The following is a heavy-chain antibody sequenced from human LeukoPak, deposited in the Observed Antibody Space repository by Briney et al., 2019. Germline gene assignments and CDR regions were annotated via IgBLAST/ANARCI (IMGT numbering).Heavy chain of an antibody. D-gene: IGHD5-12*01. J-gene: IGHJ4*02. CDR2: INTNGRT. V-gene: IGHV4-4*09. CDR3: ATSYDYKFPPFDL. Sequence: SETLSLTCAVSGGSIRDYQWSWIRQPPGKGLEWIGHINTNGRTDYNPSLRSRLTFSVDTSRDQFSLKLSSVTAADTAMYYCATSYDYKFPPFDLWGQGTLVNVSS. CDR1: GGSIRDYQ.